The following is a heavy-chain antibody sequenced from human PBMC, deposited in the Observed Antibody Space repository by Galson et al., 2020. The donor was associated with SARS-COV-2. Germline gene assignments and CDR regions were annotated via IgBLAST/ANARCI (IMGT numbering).Heavy chain of an antibody. CDR2: ISSSSSTI. D-gene: IGHD3-16*02. V-gene: IGHV3-48*04. CDR3: ARDEGDYIWGCYRYSGYYYYGMDV. CDR1: GFTFSSYS. J-gene: IGHJ6*02. Sequence: GESLKISCAASGFTFSSYSMNWVRQAPGKGLEWVSYISSSSSTIYYADSVKGRFTISRDNAKNSLYLQMNSLRAEDTAVYYCARDEGDYIWGCYRYSGYYYYGMDVWGQGTTVTVSS.